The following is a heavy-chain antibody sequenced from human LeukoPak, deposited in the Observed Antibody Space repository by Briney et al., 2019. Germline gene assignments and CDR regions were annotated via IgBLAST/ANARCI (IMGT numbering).Heavy chain of an antibody. V-gene: IGHV3-30*04. CDR3: AKDRDTYNYGSGSYGPGFDY. D-gene: IGHD3-10*01. Sequence: GGSLRLSCAASGFTFSSYAMHWVRQAPGKWLEWVAVISYDGSNKYYADSVKGRFTISRDNSKNTLYLQMNSLRAEDTAVYYCAKDRDTYNYGSGSYGPGFDYWGQGTLVTVSS. J-gene: IGHJ4*02. CDR2: ISYDGSNK. CDR1: GFTFSSYA.